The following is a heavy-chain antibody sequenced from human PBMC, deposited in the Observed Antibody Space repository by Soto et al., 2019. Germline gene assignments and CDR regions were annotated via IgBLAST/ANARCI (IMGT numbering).Heavy chain of an antibody. CDR3: TKVLALPPNDAFDI. Sequence: EGQLVESGGGLVEPGGSLRLSCAASGFKFNVAWMYWVSQAPGKGLEWLGRIKSKGGGETTEYVAFVKGRFTISRDDSKNTLYLQMNSLKSEDTAVYYCTKVLALPPNDAFDIWGQGTMVTVSS. J-gene: IGHJ3*02. D-gene: IGHD3-3*02. CDR1: GFKFNVAW. CDR2: IKSKGGGETT. V-gene: IGHV3-15*01.